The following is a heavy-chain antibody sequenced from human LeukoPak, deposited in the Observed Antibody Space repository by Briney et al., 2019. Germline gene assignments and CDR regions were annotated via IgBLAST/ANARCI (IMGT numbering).Heavy chain of an antibody. Sequence: ASVKVSCKASGYTFTNYDINWVRQATGQGLEWMGWRNPNSGRTGFAQKFQGRLTMTADTSISTAYMELSSLTSDDTAVYYCARGPVSTHGMDVWGQGTTVTVSS. CDR2: RNPNSGRT. J-gene: IGHJ6*02. V-gene: IGHV1-8*01. D-gene: IGHD6-13*01. CDR3: ARGPVSTHGMDV. CDR1: GYTFTNYD.